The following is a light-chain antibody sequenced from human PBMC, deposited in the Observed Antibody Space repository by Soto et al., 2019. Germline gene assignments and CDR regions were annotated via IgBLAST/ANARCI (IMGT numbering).Light chain of an antibody. Sequence: QSVLTQPASVSGSPGQSITISCTGTISDVGGYNFVSWYQQYPGKAPELMICDVSNRPSGVSNRFSGSKSGNTASLTISGLQAEDEADYYCSSFTGSNYVFGTGTKVTVL. CDR3: SSFTGSNYV. CDR2: DVS. V-gene: IGLV2-14*03. J-gene: IGLJ1*01. CDR1: ISDVGGYNF.